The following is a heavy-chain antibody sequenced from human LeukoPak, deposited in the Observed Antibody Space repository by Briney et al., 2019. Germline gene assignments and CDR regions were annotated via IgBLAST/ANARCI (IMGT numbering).Heavy chain of an antibody. V-gene: IGHV3-66*01. Sequence: PGGSLRLSCAASGFTVSSNYMSWVRQAPGKGLEWVSVMFSSGSTYYADSVKGRFTISRDNSKNTLYLQMNSLRAEDTAVYYCARDMSRDYGFFDYWGQGTLVTVSS. D-gene: IGHD4-17*01. CDR3: ARDMSRDYGFFDY. CDR1: GFTVSSNY. CDR2: MFSSGST. J-gene: IGHJ4*02.